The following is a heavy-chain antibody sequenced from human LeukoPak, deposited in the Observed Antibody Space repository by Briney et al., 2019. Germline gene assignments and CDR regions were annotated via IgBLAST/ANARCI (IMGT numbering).Heavy chain of an antibody. V-gene: IGHV4-59*01. CDR2: IYYSGST. Sequence: SETLSLTCTVSGGSISSYYWSWIRQPPGKGLEWIGYIYYSGSTNYNPSLKSRVTISVDTSKNQFSLKLSSVTAADTAVYYCARLGWSHHIPLNWFDPWGQGTLVTVSS. CDR3: ARLGWSHHIPLNWFDP. J-gene: IGHJ5*02. CDR1: GGSISSYY. D-gene: IGHD2-15*01.